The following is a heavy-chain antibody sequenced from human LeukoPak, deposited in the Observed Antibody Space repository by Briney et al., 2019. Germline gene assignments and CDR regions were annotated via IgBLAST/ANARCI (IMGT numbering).Heavy chain of an antibody. V-gene: IGHV4-39*07. J-gene: IGHJ5*02. Sequence: PSETLSLTCTVSGGSISSSSYYWGWIRQPPGKGLEWIGSIYYSGSTHYTPSLKSRVAISLDTSKSQFSLKLSSVTAADTAVYYCARGGNWFDPWGRGTLVTVSS. CDR2: IYYSGST. CDR3: ARGGNWFDP. CDR1: GGSISSSSYY.